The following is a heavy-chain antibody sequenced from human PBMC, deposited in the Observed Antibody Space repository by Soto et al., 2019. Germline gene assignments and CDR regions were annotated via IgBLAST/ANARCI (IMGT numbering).Heavy chain of an antibody. CDR1: GGSVSSGSYY. CDR3: ASGYDSSGPSLGGTDAFDI. J-gene: IGHJ3*02. D-gene: IGHD3-22*01. V-gene: IGHV4-61*01. Sequence: QVQLQESGPGLVKTSETLSLTCTVSGGSVSSGSYYWSWIRQPPGKGLEWIGYIYYSGSTNYNASLKSRVTISVDTSKNQFSLKLSSVTAADTAVYYCASGYDSSGPSLGGTDAFDIWGQGTMVTVSS. CDR2: IYYSGST.